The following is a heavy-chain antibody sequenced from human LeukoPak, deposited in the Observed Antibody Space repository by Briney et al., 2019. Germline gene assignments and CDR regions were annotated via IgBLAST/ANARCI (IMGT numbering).Heavy chain of an antibody. CDR3: ARHSNYYYGMDV. CDR2: INPNSGGT. Sequence: ASVKVSCKASGYTFTGYYMHWVRQAPGQGLEWMGWINPNSGGTNYAQKFQGRVTMTRDTSISTAYMELSRLRSDDTAVYYCARHSNYYYGMDVWGQGTTVTVSS. CDR1: GYTFTGYY. V-gene: IGHV1-2*02. D-gene: IGHD4-11*01. J-gene: IGHJ6*02.